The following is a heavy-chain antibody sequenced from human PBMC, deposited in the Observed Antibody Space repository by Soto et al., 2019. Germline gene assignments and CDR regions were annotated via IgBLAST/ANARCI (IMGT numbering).Heavy chain of an antibody. Sequence: QVQLQESGPGLVKPSQTLSLTCTVSGGSISSGGYYWSWIRQHPGKGLEWIGYIYYSGSTYYNPSLKCRVTISVDTSKNQFSLKLSSVTAADTAVYYCAGQVVAATYFYYWCQGTLVTVSA. D-gene: IGHD2-15*01. J-gene: IGHJ4*02. CDR2: IYYSGST. CDR1: GGSISSGGYY. V-gene: IGHV4-31*03. CDR3: AGQVVAATYFYY.